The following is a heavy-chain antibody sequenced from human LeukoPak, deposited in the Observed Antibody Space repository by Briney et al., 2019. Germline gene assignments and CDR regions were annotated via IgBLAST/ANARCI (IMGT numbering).Heavy chain of an antibody. V-gene: IGHV1-2*02. Sequence: ASVKVSCKASGYTFSDYYMHWVRQAPGQGLEWMGWINPKSGGTNYAQNFQGRVTMTSDTSISTAYMELSGLRSDDRAVYYCVRDMIAAAGTGGWGQGTLVTVSS. CDR2: INPKSGGT. CDR1: GYTFSDYY. CDR3: VRDMIAAAGTGG. J-gene: IGHJ4*02. D-gene: IGHD6-13*01.